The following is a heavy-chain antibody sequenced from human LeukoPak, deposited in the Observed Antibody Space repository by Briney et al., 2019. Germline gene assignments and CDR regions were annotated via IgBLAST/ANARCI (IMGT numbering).Heavy chain of an antibody. CDR2: ITPMFGTS. CDR3: ARDSSEFRSLLFH. D-gene: IGHD1-14*01. CDR1: GGIFSRHT. V-gene: IGHV1-69*13. Sequence: SVKVSCKASGGIFSRHTISWVRQSPGQGLEWMGGITPMFGTSNYAQKFQGRVMITADEPTSTAYMELSSLRSEDTAVYYCARDSSEFRSLLFHWGQGTLVTVSS. J-gene: IGHJ1*01.